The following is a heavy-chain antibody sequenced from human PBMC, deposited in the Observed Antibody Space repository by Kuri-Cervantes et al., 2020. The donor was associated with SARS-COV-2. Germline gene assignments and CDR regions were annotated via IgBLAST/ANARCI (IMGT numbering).Heavy chain of an antibody. CDR1: GYTFTDYY. Sequence: ASVKVSCKASGYTFTDYYMHWVRQAPGQGLEWMGWINPNSGGTNYAQKSQGRVTMTRDTSISTAYMELSRLRPDDTAVYYCARVRGGDSSPLHFDYWGQGTLVTVSS. CDR2: INPNSGGT. CDR3: ARVRGGDSSPLHFDY. D-gene: IGHD6-13*01. J-gene: IGHJ4*02. V-gene: IGHV1-2*02.